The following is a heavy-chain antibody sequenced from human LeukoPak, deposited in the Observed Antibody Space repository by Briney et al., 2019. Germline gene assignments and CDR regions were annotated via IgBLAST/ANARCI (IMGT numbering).Heavy chain of an antibody. CDR1: GGTFSSYT. Sequence: KVSCKASGGTFSSYTITWVRQAPGQGPEWMGRIIPMLGIANHAQKFQGRVTITADKSTSTVYMELSSLRSEDTAVYYCARGSFYYDNSGHMAVWGQGTTVTVSS. V-gene: IGHV1-69*02. CDR2: IIPMLGIA. D-gene: IGHD3-22*01. CDR3: ARGSFYYDNSGHMAV. J-gene: IGHJ6*02.